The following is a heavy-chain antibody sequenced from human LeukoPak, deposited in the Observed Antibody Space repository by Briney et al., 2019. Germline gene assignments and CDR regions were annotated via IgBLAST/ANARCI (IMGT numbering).Heavy chain of an antibody. CDR1: GYTFTGYY. Sequence: ASVKVSCKASGYTFTGYYMHWVRQPPGQGLEWMGWINPNSGGTDYAKKFQGRVTMTRDTSISTAYMELSRLRSDDTAVYYCARGGYSGSWLARDYWGQGTLVTVSS. J-gene: IGHJ4*02. CDR2: INPNSGGT. D-gene: IGHD6-13*01. V-gene: IGHV1-2*02. CDR3: ARGGYSGSWLARDY.